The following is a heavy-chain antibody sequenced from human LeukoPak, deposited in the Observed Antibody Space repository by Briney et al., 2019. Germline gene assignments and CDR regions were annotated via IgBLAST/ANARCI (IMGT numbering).Heavy chain of an antibody. CDR1: GYTLTELS. J-gene: IGHJ4*02. Sequence: ASVKVSCKVSGYTLTELSMHWVRQAPGKGLEWVGGFDPEDGETIYAQKFQGRVTMTEDTSTDTAYMELSSLRSEDTAVYYCATIATSHSSGSYYFDYWGQGTLVTVSS. CDR3: ATIATSHSSGSYYFDY. D-gene: IGHD3-22*01. V-gene: IGHV1-24*01. CDR2: FDPEDGET.